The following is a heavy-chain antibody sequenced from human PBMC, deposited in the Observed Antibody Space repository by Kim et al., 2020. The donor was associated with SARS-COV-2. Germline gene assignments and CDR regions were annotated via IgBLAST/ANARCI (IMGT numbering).Heavy chain of an antibody. CDR2: IRSKPNNYAT. CDR1: GFTFSGST. D-gene: IGHD6-19*01. V-gene: IGHV3-73*01. Sequence: GGSLRLSCAASGFTFSGSTMHWVRQASGKGLEWVGRIRSKPNNYATAYAASVKGRFTISRDDSKITAYLQMSRLKTEDTAIYYCTIVNPIPGVWYDALDIWGQGTTVTVSS. J-gene: IGHJ3*02. CDR3: TIVNPIPGVWYDALDI.